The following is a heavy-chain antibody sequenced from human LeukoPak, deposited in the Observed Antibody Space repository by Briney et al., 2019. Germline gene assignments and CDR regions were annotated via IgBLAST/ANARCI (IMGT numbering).Heavy chain of an antibody. CDR3: ARGGVVPAALGPLNFDY. D-gene: IGHD2-2*01. Sequence: ASVKVSCKASGGTFSSYAISWVRQAPGQGLEWMGGIIPTFGTANYAQKFQGRVTITADESTSTAYMELSSLRSEDTAVYYCARGGVVPAALGPLNFDYWGQGTLVTVSS. V-gene: IGHV1-69*01. CDR2: IIPTFGTA. CDR1: GGTFSSYA. J-gene: IGHJ4*02.